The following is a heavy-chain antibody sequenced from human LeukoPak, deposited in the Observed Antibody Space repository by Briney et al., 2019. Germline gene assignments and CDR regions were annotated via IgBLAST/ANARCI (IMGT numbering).Heavy chain of an antibody. Sequence: GGSLRLSCAASGFTFSSYSMNWVRQAPGKGLEWVSSISSSSSYIYYADSVKGRFTISRDNAKNSLYLQMNSLRAEDTAVYYCARTGYYYDSSGYYFDYWGQGTLVTVSS. J-gene: IGHJ4*02. CDR1: GFTFSSYS. CDR2: ISSSSSYI. CDR3: ARTGYYYDSSGYYFDY. D-gene: IGHD3-22*01. V-gene: IGHV3-21*04.